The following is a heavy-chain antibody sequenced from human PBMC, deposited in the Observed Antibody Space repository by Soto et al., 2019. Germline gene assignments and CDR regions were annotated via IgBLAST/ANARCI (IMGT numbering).Heavy chain of an antibody. V-gene: IGHV3-9*01. D-gene: IGHD3-10*01. CDR2: ISWNSGSI. Sequence: EVQLVESGGGLVQPGRSLRLSCAASGFTFDDYAMHWVRQAPGKGLEWVSGISWNSGSIGYADSVKGRFTISRDNSKNSLYLQMNRLRAEDTAWYYCARDRTGSGSYYSAFDIWGQGTMVTVSS. CDR3: ARDRTGSGSYYSAFDI. CDR1: GFTFDDYA. J-gene: IGHJ3*02.